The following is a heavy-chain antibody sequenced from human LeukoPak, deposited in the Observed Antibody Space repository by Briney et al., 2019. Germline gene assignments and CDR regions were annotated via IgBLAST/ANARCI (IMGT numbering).Heavy chain of an antibody. Sequence: GGSLRLSCATSGFTLSIYGMHWVRQAPGKGLEWVAFIRYDGTSQYYTDSVRGRFTISRDNSMNTMYLQMNSLRVEDTAVYYCAKVGFGWYQIDYWGQGTLVTVSS. CDR3: AKVGFGWYQIDY. CDR1: GFTLSIYG. D-gene: IGHD6-19*01. CDR2: IRYDGTSQ. V-gene: IGHV3-30*02. J-gene: IGHJ4*02.